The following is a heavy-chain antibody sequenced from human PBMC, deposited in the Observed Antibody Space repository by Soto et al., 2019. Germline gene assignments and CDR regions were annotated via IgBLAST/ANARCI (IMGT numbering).Heavy chain of an antibody. CDR3: ARDRGSYSSGWSPHPAFDY. J-gene: IGHJ4*02. D-gene: IGHD6-19*01. V-gene: IGHV1-69*01. CDR2: IIPIFGTA. CDR1: GGTFSSYA. Sequence: QVQLVQSGAEVKKPGSSVKVSCKASGGTFSSYAISWVRQAPGQGLEWMGGIIPIFGTANYAQKFQGRVTITADESTSTADMGLSSLRSEDTAVYYCARDRGSYSSGWSPHPAFDYWGQGTLVTVSS.